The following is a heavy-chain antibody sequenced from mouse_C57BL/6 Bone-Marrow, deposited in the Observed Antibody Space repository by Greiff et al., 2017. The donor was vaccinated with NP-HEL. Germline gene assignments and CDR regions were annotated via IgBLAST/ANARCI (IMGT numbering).Heavy chain of an antibody. Sequence: VQLQQSGAELARPGASVKMSCKASGYTFTSYTMHWVKQRPGQGLEWIGYINPSSGYTKYNQKFKDKATLTADKSSSTAYMQLSSLTSEDSAVYYGARGVYYDGSKGAWFAYWGQGTLVTVSA. CDR2: INPSSGYT. V-gene: IGHV1-4*01. J-gene: IGHJ3*01. D-gene: IGHD1-1*01. CDR1: GYTFTSYT. CDR3: ARGVYYDGSKGAWFAY.